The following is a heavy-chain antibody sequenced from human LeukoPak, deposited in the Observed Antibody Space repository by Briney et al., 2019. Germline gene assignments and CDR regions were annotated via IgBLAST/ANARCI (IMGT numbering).Heavy chain of an antibody. D-gene: IGHD6-13*01. V-gene: IGHV4-34*01. CDR3: ARGRLSSRHYFDY. CDR1: CGSFSGYY. Sequence: SEPLSLTCAVYCGSFSGYYWSWIGQPPGKGLEWCGEINHSGSTNYNPSLKSRVTISVDTSKNQFSLKLSSVTAADTAVYYCARGRLSSRHYFDYWGQETLITISS. J-gene: IGHJ4*02. CDR2: INHSGST.